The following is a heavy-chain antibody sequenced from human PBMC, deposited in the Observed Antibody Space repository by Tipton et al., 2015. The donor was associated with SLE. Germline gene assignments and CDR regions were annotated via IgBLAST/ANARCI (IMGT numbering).Heavy chain of an antibody. CDR2: VTNSGGTT. CDR1: GFTFSSYW. CDR3: ARDAYGDSTVLLDY. V-gene: IGHV3-23*01. J-gene: IGHJ4*02. Sequence: SLRLSCAASGFTFSSYWMYWVRQAPGKGLEWVSGVTNSGGTTWYADSVKGRFTISRDNSKNTLYLQMNNLRPEDTAVYYCARDAYGDSTVLLDYWGQGTLVTVSS. D-gene: IGHD4-17*01.